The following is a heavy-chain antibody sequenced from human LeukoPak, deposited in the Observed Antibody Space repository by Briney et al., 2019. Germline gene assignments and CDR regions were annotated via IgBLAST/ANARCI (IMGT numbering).Heavy chain of an antibody. D-gene: IGHD3-3*01. J-gene: IGHJ5*02. CDR2: IYYSGST. CDR3: ASGRGSSDFWSGSRFDP. V-gene: IGHV4-31*03. CDR1: GGSISSGGYY. Sequence: SETLSLTCTVSGGSISSGGYYWSWIRQHPGKGLEWIGYIYYSGSTYYNPSLKSRVTISVDTSKNQFSLKLNSVTAADTAVYYCASGRGSSDFWSGSRFDPWGQGTLVTVSS.